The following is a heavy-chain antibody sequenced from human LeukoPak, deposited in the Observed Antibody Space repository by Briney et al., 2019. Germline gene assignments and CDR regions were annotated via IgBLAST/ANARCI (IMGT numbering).Heavy chain of an antibody. CDR3: ARAGSGWYPDY. J-gene: IGHJ4*02. V-gene: IGHV3-21*01. Sequence: VGSLRLSCAPSRFTSSSYSMSCGPQTPRKGLWWVSSISSSSSYIYYADSVKGRFTISRDNAKNSLYLQMNSLRAEDTAVYYCARAGSGWYPDYWGQGTLVTVSS. D-gene: IGHD6-13*01. CDR1: RFTSSSYS. CDR2: ISSSSSYI.